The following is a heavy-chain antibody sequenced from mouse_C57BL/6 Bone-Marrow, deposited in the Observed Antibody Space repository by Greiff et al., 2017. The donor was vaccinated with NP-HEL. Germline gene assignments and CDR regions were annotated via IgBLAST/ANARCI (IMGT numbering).Heavy chain of an antibody. V-gene: IGHV5-12*01. J-gene: IGHJ4*01. CDR2: ISNGGGST. CDR1: GFTFSDYY. D-gene: IGHD1-1*02. Sequence: DVMLVESGGGLVQPGGSLKLSCAASGFTFSDYYMYWVRQTPEKRLEWVAYISNGGGSTYYPDTVKGRFPISRDNAKNTLYLQMSRLKSEDTAMYYCARHAVHYGYDAMDYWGQGTSVTVSS. CDR3: ARHAVHYGYDAMDY.